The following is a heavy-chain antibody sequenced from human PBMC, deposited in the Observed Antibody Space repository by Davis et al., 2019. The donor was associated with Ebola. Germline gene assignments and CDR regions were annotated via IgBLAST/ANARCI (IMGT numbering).Heavy chain of an antibody. D-gene: IGHD5-12*01. J-gene: IGHJ3*02. CDR1: GGSISSYY. CDR3: AREWHDIDAFDI. V-gene: IGHV4-59*12. CDR2: IYYSGST. Sequence: MPSETLFLTCTVSGGSISSYYWSWIRQPPGKGLEWIGYIYYSGSTNYNPSLKSRVTISVDTSKNQFSLKLSSVTAADTAVYYCAREWHDIDAFDIWGQGTMVTVSS.